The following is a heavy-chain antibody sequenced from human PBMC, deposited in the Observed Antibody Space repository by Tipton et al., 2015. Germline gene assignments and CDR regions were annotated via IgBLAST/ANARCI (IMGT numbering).Heavy chain of an antibody. V-gene: IGHV3-7*03. CDR3: ATGYYGDYPFDY. CDR2: IMRDGSEK. J-gene: IGHJ4*02. Sequence: SLRLSCAASGFTFSKYWMSWVRQAPGKGLEWVANIMRDGSEKYYVDSVKGRFTISRDNAKNSLYLQMNGLRAEDTALYYCATGYYGDYPFDYWGQGTLVTVSS. D-gene: IGHD4-17*01. CDR1: GFTFSKYW.